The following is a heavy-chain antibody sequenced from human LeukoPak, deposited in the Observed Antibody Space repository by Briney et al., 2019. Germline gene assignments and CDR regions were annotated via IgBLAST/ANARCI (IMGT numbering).Heavy chain of an antibody. CDR3: AKGRGVATI. CDR2: ISYDGSNK. D-gene: IGHD5-12*01. CDR1: GFTFSSYG. Sequence: GRSLRLSCAASGFTFSSYGMHWVRQAPGKGLEWVAVISYDGSNKYYADSVKGRFTISRDNSKNTLYLQMNSLRAEDTAVYYCAKGRGVATIWGQETLVTVSS. V-gene: IGHV3-30*18. J-gene: IGHJ4*02.